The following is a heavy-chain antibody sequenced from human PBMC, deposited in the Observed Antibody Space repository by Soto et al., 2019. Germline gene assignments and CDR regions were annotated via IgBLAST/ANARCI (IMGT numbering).Heavy chain of an antibody. D-gene: IGHD1-26*01. Sequence: SETLSLTCTVSGDSISSHYWSWIRQPPGKGLEWIGYIYYSGSTNYNPSLKSRVTISVDTSKNQFSLKLSSVTAADTAVYYCARSRTGGDYWGQGTLVTVSS. CDR1: GDSISSHY. CDR3: ARSRTGGDY. V-gene: IGHV4-59*11. CDR2: IYYSGST. J-gene: IGHJ4*02.